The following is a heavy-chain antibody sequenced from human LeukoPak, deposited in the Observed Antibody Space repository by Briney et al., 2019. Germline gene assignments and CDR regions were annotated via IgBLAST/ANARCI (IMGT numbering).Heavy chain of an antibody. V-gene: IGHV3-23*01. CDR3: AKDLVGSYWYFDL. Sequence: GGSLRLSCAASGFTFSSYAMSWVRQAPGKGLEWVSAISGSGGSTYYADSVKGRLTISRDNSKNTLYLQMNSLRAEDTAVYYCAKDLVGSYWYFDLWGRGTLVTVSS. D-gene: IGHD2-15*01. CDR2: ISGSGGST. CDR1: GFTFSSYA. J-gene: IGHJ2*01.